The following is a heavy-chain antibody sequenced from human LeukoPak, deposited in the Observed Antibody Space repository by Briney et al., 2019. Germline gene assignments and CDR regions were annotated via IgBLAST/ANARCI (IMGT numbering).Heavy chain of an antibody. Sequence: GGSLRLSCAASGLTFSAAWMSWVRQAPGKGLEWVATINTDGSNRYYVDSVKGRFTISRDNAKNSLYLQMNSLRAEDTAVYYCARFYGSGSIDAFDIWGQGTMVNVSS. J-gene: IGHJ3*02. V-gene: IGHV3-7*01. CDR3: ARFYGSGSIDAFDI. CDR1: GLTFSAAW. D-gene: IGHD3-10*01. CDR2: INTDGSNR.